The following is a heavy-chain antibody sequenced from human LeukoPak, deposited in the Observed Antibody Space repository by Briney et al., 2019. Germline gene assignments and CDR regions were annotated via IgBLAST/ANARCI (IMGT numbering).Heavy chain of an antibody. D-gene: IGHD6-19*01. CDR3: AKGQAVDDY. CDR1: GFTFSSYG. CDR2: ISYDGSNK. V-gene: IGHV3-30*18. Sequence: GGSLRLSCAASGFTFSSYGMHWVRQAPGKGLEWVAVISYDGSNKYYADSVKGRFTISRDNSKDTLYLQMNSLRAEDTAVYYCAKGQAVDDYWGQGTLVTVSS. J-gene: IGHJ4*02.